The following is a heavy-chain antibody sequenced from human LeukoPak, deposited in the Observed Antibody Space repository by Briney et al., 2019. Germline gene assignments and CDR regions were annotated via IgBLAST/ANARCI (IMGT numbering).Heavy chain of an antibody. CDR2: INPDSGGT. Sequence: ASVKVSCKASGYTFTGYFMHWVRQAPGQGLEWMGWINPDSGGTNYAQKFQGRVTMTRDTSISTASMELTRLKSDDTAVYYCARDLEMATTLYWYFDLWGRGTLVTVSS. D-gene: IGHD5-24*01. J-gene: IGHJ2*01. V-gene: IGHV1-2*02. CDR3: ARDLEMATTLYWYFDL. CDR1: GYTFTGYF.